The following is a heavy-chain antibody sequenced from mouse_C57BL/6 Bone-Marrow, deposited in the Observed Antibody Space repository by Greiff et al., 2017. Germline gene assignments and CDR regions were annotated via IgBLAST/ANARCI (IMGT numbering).Heavy chain of an antibody. CDR3: TRRTTVVARYAMDY. CDR1: GYTFTSYW. D-gene: IGHD1-1*01. Sequence: DVKLVESGTVLARPGASVKMSCKTSGYTFTSYWMHWVKQRPGQGLEWIGAIYPGNSDTSYNQKFKGKAKLTAVTSASTAYMELSSLTNEDSAVYYCTRRTTVVARYAMDYWGQGTSVTVSS. J-gene: IGHJ4*01. V-gene: IGHV1-5*01. CDR2: IYPGNSDT.